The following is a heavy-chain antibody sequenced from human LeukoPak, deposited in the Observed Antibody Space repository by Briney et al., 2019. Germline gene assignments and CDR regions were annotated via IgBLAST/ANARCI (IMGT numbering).Heavy chain of an antibody. CDR3: ARTPIYYFDNSGYYN. J-gene: IGHJ4*02. V-gene: IGHV4-59*12. CDR1: GGSISSYY. Sequence: SETLSLTCTVSGGSISSYYWSWIRQPPGKGLEWIGYIYYSGSTNYNPSLKSRVTISVDTSKNQFSLKLTSVTAADTAVYYCARTPIYYFDNSGYYNWGQGTLVTVSS. CDR2: IYYSGST. D-gene: IGHD3-22*01.